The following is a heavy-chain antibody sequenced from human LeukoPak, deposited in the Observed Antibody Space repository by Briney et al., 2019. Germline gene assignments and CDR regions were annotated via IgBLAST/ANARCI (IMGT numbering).Heavy chain of an antibody. J-gene: IGHJ4*02. CDR3: AKDQWELLSGFDY. V-gene: IGHV3-23*01. CDR2: ISGSGGST. CDR1: GFTFSSYG. D-gene: IGHD1-26*01. Sequence: GGSLRLSCAAPGFTFSSYGMSWVRQAPGKGLEWVSAISGSGGSTYYADSVKGRFTISRDNSKNTLYLQMNSLRAEDTAVYYCAKDQWELLSGFDYWGQGTLVTVSS.